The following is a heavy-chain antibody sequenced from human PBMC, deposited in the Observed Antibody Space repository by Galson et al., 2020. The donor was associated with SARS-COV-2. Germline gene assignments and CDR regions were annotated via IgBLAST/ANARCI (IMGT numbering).Heavy chain of an antibody. D-gene: IGHD3-22*01. CDR1: GFTFSSYS. J-gene: IGHJ4*02. V-gene: IGHV3-21*01. Sequence: GGSLTLSCAASGFTFSSYSMNWVRQAPGKGLEWVSSISSSSSYRYYADAVKGRFTISRDNAKNSLYLQMNSLRAEDTAVYYCARDDSSGYYYVYWGQGTLVTVSS. CDR3: ARDDSSGYYYVY. CDR2: ISSSSSYR.